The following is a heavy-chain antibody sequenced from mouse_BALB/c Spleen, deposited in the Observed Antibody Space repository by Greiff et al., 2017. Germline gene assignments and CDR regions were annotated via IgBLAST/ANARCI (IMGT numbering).Heavy chain of an antibody. CDR2: IRSKSNNYAT. CDR3: VRQGGNDFAY. D-gene: IGHD1-1*02. V-gene: IGHV10-1*02. J-gene: IGHJ3*01. CDR1: GFTFNTYA. Sequence: EVHLVESGGGLVQPKGSLKLSCAASGFTFNTYAMNWVRQAPGKGLEWVARIRSKSNNYATYYADSVKDRFTISRDDSQSMLYLQMNNLKTEDTAMYYCVRQGGNDFAYWGQGTLVTVSA.